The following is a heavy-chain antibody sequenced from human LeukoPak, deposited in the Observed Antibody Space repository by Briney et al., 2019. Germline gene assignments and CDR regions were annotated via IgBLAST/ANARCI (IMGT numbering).Heavy chain of an antibody. CDR2: VNHGWIT. J-gene: IGHJ5*02. CDR3: ARHHASLNWFDT. Sequence: SETLSLTCAVSGVSISSGTYYWDWLRQAPGKGLEWIGNVNHGWITYYTPSFKSRVTMSVDTFKNQFSLRLTSLTAADTAVYYCARHHASLNWFDTWGQGILVTVSS. V-gene: IGHV4-39*01. CDR1: GVSISSGTYY.